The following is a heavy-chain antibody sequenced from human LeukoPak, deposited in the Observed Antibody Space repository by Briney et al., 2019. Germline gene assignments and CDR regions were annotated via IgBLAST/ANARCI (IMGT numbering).Heavy chain of an antibody. CDR1: GFTDSANY. J-gene: IGHJ5*02. D-gene: IGHD2-15*01. CDR2: IYSGGST. V-gene: IGHV3-66*01. CDR3: ASLYCSRGSCAFDV. Sequence: PGGSLRLSCAASGFTDSANYMSWVRQSPGKGLEWVSIIYSGGSTDYADSVKGRFTISKDNSKNTVFLQMNSLRAEDTAMYYCASLYCSRGSCAFDVWGRGTLVTVSP.